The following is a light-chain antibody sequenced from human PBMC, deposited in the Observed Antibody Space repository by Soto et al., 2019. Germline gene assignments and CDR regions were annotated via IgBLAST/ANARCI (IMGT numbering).Light chain of an antibody. Sequence: EIVLTHSPGTPSLSPGERATLSCRPSQSVSTTYLAWYQQNPGQAPRLLIYGASNRATGIPDRFSGSGSGTDFTLTISRLEPEDFAVYYCQQYGSSGTFGQGTKVDIK. V-gene: IGKV3-20*01. CDR3: QQYGSSGT. CDR1: QSVSTTY. CDR2: GAS. J-gene: IGKJ1*01.